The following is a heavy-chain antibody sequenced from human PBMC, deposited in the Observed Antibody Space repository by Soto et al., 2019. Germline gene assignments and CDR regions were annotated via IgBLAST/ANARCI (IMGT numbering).Heavy chain of an antibody. D-gene: IGHD3-22*01. Sequence: PXXSLRLSFAASGFTFRSYAMHWVRQAPGKGLEWVAVISYDGSNKYYADSVKGRFTISRDNSKNTLYLQMNSLRAEDTAVYYCARVDYDSSGYYLDYWGQGTLVTVSS. CDR1: GFTFRSYA. J-gene: IGHJ4*02. CDR2: ISYDGSNK. CDR3: ARVDYDSSGYYLDY. V-gene: IGHV3-30-3*01.